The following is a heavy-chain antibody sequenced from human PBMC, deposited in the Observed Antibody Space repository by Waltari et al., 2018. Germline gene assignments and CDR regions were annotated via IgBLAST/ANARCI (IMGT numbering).Heavy chain of an antibody. CDR3: AKGADGYTAGPDY. J-gene: IGHJ4*02. D-gene: IGHD5-12*01. V-gene: IGHV3-23*03. CDR2: IYSGGST. CDR1: GFDFSSYA. Sequence: EVQLLESGGGLVQPGGSLRLSCAASGFDFSSYAMSWVRQAPGKGLEWVSVIYSGGSTYYADSVKGRFTISRDNSKNTLYLQMNSLRAEDTAVYYCAKGADGYTAGPDYWGQGTLVTVSS.